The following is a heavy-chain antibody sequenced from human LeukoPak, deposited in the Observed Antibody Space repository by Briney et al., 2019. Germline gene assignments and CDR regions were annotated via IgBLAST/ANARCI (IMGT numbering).Heavy chain of an antibody. CDR3: AKTYTGAKSAVDY. D-gene: IGHD7-27*01. Sequence: GGSLRLSCAASGFTFSSYSMNWVRQAPGKGLEWVSYISSSSSTIYYADSVKGRFTISRDNAKNSLYLQMNSLRAEDTAVYYCAKTYTGAKSAVDYWGQGTLVTVSS. J-gene: IGHJ4*02. CDR2: ISSSSSTI. CDR1: GFTFSSYS. V-gene: IGHV3-48*01.